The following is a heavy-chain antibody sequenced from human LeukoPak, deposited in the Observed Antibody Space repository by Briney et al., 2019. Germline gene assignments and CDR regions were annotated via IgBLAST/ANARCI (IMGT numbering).Heavy chain of an antibody. CDR1: GSSLSTSGMR. D-gene: IGHD6-13*01. Sequence: SGPAQVKPTQTLTLTCTFSGSSLSTSGMRVSWIRQPPAKALEWLARIDWDGDKFYSTYLKTRLTISKDTSKNQVVLTMTNMDSVDTATYYCARHQTESSSWYFDYWGQGTLVTVSS. CDR3: ARHQTESSSWYFDY. V-gene: IGHV2-70*04. CDR2: IDWDGDK. J-gene: IGHJ4*02.